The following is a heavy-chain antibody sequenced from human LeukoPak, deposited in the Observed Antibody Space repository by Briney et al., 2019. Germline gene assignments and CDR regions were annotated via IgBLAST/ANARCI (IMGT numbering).Heavy chain of an antibody. D-gene: IGHD3-3*02. CDR1: GDSFSSGNW. J-gene: IGHJ3*02. CDR3: ARNLLASDALDI. CDR2: IYHSGST. V-gene: IGHV4-4*02. Sequence: PSGTLSLTCAVSGDSFSSGNWWSWVRQPPGKGLEWIGEIYHSGSTNYNPSLKSRVTISVDTSKNQFSLKLSSVTAADTAVYYCARNLLASDALDIWGQGTMVTVSS.